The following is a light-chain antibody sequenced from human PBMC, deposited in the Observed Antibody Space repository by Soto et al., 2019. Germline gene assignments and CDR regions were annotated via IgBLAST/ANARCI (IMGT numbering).Light chain of an antibody. CDR2: GAS. J-gene: IGKJ5*01. CDR1: QSVSSNF. Sequence: EIVLTQSPGTLSLSPGERATLSCRASQSVSSNFLAWYQQKPGQAPRLLIYGASSRATGIPDRVSGSVSGTDFTLTISRLEPEDCAVYYCQQYGSSPITFGQGTRLESK. CDR3: QQYGSSPIT. V-gene: IGKV3-20*01.